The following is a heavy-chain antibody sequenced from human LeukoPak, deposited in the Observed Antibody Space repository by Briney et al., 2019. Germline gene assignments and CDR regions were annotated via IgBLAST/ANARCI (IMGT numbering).Heavy chain of an antibody. CDR2: LEPSGNER. D-gene: IGHD1-26*01. V-gene: IGHV3-7*01. CDR3: ARLGATTSGKYYFDY. Sequence: GGSLRLSCAVSGFTIGSHFMGWVRHLPGKGLQCVAILEPSGNERNYVDSVKGRFSISRDNAQNSLSLQMNSLSADDTAVCYCARLGATTSGKYYFDYWGQGTLVTVSS. CDR1: GFTIGSHF. J-gene: IGHJ4*02.